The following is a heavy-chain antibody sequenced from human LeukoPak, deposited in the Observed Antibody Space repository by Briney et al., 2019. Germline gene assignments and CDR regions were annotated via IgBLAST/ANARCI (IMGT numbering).Heavy chain of an antibody. CDR1: RFTFSSYG. CDR3: ARVIAARHFDY. J-gene: IGHJ4*02. D-gene: IGHD6-6*01. CDR2: ISHDGNDK. Sequence: PGGSLRLSCVASRFTFSSYGMHWVRQAPGKGLEWVAVISHDGNDKFYAESLKGRITISRDNSKNTMFLQMNSLRAEDTAVYYCARVIAARHFDYWGQGTLVTVSS. V-gene: IGHV3-30*03.